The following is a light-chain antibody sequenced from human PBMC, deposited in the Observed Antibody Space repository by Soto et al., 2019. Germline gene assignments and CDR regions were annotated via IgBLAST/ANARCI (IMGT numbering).Light chain of an antibody. CDR1: SSDVGGYNY. CDR2: EVR. Sequence: QSALTQPASVSGSPGQSITISCTGTSSDVGGYNYVSWYQQHPGKAPKLMIYEVRNRPSGVSNRFSGSKSGNTASLTISGLQADDEADYYCSSYTSSSTLPYVFGTGTKVTVL. J-gene: IGLJ1*01. V-gene: IGLV2-14*01. CDR3: SSYTSSSTLPYV.